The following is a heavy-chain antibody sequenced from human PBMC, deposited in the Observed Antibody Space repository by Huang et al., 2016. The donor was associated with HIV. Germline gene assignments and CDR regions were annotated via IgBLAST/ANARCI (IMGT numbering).Heavy chain of an antibody. CDR3: ARQWTILEWLLGLDV. V-gene: IGHV4-34*02. CDR1: GGSFTGNY. CDR2: VNDSGAT. D-gene: IGHD3-3*01. J-gene: IGHJ6*02. Sequence: QTQLQQRGAGLLKPSETLSLTCGVSGGSFTGNYLTWIRQAPGRGLEWIGEVNDSGATTDNPSLNGRVTISLDKSNRELSLNLRSVTAADTAVYYCARQWTILEWLLGLDVWGQGTTVIVSS.